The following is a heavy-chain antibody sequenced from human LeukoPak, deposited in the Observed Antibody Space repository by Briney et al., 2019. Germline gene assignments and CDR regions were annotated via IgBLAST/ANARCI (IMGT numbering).Heavy chain of an antibody. Sequence: GASVKVSCKASGGTFSSYAISWVRQAPGQGLEWMGWISAYNGNTDYAQKLQGRVTMTTDTSTSTAYMELRSLRSDDTAVYYCARDVRLAGLVPYYYDSSGRTIDYWGQGTLVTVSS. D-gene: IGHD3-22*01. V-gene: IGHV1-18*01. CDR1: GGTFSSYA. CDR3: ARDVRLAGLVPYYYDSSGRTIDY. CDR2: ISAYNGNT. J-gene: IGHJ4*02.